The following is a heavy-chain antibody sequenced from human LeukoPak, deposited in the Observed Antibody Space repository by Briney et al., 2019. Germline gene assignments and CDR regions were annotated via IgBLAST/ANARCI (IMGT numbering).Heavy chain of an antibody. CDR1: GFTFDDYA. V-gene: IGHV3-43*02. CDR3: AKDTTWQQLAGWFDP. Sequence: PGGSLRLSCAASGFTFDDYAMHWVRQAPGKGLEWVSLISGDGGSTYYADSVKGRFTISRDNSKNSLYLQMNSLRTEDTALYYCAKDTTWQQLAGWFDPWGQGTLVTVSS. J-gene: IGHJ5*02. D-gene: IGHD6-13*01. CDR2: ISGDGGST.